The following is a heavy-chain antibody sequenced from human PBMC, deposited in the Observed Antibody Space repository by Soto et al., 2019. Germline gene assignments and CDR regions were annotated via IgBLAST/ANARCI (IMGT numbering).Heavy chain of an antibody. CDR2: INPSGGST. J-gene: IGHJ4*02. CDR1: GYTFTSYY. Sequence: ASVKVSCKASGYTFTSYYMHWVRQAPGQGLEWMGIINPSGGSTSYAQKFQGRVTMTRDTSTSTVYMELSSLRSEDTAVYYCARDSNGLYDSSGYTTYWGQGTLVTVSS. D-gene: IGHD3-22*01. CDR3: ARDSNGLYDSSGYTTY. V-gene: IGHV1-46*03.